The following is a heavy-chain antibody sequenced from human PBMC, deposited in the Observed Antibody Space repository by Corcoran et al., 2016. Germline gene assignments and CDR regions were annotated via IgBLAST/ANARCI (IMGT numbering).Heavy chain of an antibody. J-gene: IGHJ6*02. CDR3: GWGGPPVGYYYGMDV. D-gene: IGHD3-3*01. CDR2: IIPIVGTA. Sequence: QVQLVQSGAEVKKPGSSVKVSCKASGGTFSSYAINWVRQAPGQGLEWMGGIIPIVGTANYAQKFQGRVTITADESTSTAYMELSSLRSEDTAVYYCGWGGPPVGYYYGMDVWGQGTTVTVSS. V-gene: IGHV1-69*01. CDR1: GGTFSSYA.